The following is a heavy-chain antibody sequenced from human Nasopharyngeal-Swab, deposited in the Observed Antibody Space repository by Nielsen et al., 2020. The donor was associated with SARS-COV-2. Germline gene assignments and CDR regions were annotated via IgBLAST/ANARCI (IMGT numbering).Heavy chain of an antibody. CDR2: MYHSGST. D-gene: IGHD3-10*01. CDR1: GGSISSYL. Sequence: SETLSPTCTVSGGSISSYLWSWIRQSPGKGLEWIGYMYHSGSTNYNPSLESRVSISVDTSKNQVSLKLRSVTAADTAVYYCAASGYFYYCMDVWGKGTTVTVSS. CDR3: AASGYFYYCMDV. V-gene: IGHV4-59*01. J-gene: IGHJ6*03.